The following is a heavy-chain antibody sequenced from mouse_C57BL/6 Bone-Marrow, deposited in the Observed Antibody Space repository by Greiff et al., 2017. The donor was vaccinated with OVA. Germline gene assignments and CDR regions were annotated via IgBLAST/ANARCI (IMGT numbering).Heavy chain of an antibody. V-gene: IGHV5-6*01. CDR3: ARHPNLYAMDY. Sequence: EVKLVESGGDLVKPGGSLKLSCAASGFTFSSYGMSWVRQTPDKRLEWVATISSGGSYTYYPDSVKGRFTISRDNAKNTLYLQMSSLKSEDTAMYYCARHPNLYAMDYWGQGTSVTVSS. J-gene: IGHJ4*01. D-gene: IGHD6-1*01. CDR1: GFTFSSYG. CDR2: ISSGGSYT.